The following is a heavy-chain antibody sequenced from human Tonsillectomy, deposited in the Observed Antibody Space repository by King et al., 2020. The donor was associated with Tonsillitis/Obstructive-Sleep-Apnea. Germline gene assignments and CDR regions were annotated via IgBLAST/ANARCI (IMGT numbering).Heavy chain of an antibody. D-gene: IGHD4-11*01. V-gene: IGHV1-2*02. J-gene: IGHJ5*02. CDR2: INPNSGAT. CDR3: ARAGTVTTPIQFDP. Sequence: VQLVESGAEVKKPGASVKVSCKASGYIFTGYYIHWVRQAPGQGLEWLGWINPNSGATKYAQNFQGRVTMTRDTSINTAYMELSRLRSDDTAVYYCARAGTVTTPIQFDPWGQGTLVTASS. CDR1: GYIFTGYY.